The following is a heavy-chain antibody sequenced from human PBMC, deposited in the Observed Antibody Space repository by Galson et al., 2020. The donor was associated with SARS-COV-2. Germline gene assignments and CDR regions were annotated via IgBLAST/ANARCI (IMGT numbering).Heavy chain of an antibody. D-gene: IGHD6-19*01. J-gene: IGHJ4*02. CDR3: AKDNPRIAVLLNY. V-gene: IGHV3-23*01. CDR2: ISVSGIST. Sequence: AGSLRLSCVDSGFTFSSYAMNWVRQPPGKGLEWVSVISVSGISTYYADSVKGRFTISRDNSNNIVYLQMNSLRAEDKAVYYCAKDNPRIAVLLNYWGQGTLVTVSS. CDR1: GFTFSSYA.